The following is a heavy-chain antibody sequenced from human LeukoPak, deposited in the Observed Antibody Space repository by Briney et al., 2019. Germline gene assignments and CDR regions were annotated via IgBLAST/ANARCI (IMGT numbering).Heavy chain of an antibody. CDR3: ARDKPYYYDSSGAGAFDI. J-gene: IGHJ3*02. V-gene: IGHV4-59*12. CDR1: GGSISSYY. CDR2: IYYSGST. D-gene: IGHD3-22*01. Sequence: SETLSLTCTVSGGSISSYYWSWIRQPPGKGLEWIGYIYYSGSTNYNPSLKSRVTISVDTSKNQFSLKLGSVTAADTAVYYCARDKPYYYDSSGAGAFDIWGQGTMVTVSS.